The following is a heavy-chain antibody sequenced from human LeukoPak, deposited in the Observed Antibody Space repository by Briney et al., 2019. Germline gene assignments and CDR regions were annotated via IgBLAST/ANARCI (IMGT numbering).Heavy chain of an antibody. CDR3: AKARVLRVYYGSGNLDY. CDR2: ISGSDGST. V-gene: IGHV3-23*01. CDR1: GFTFSSYA. D-gene: IGHD3-10*01. Sequence: GGSLRLSCAASGFTFSSYAMSWVRQAPGKGLEWVSAISGSDGSTYYADSVKGRFTISRDNSKNTLYLQMNSLRAEDTAVYYCAKARVLRVYYGSGNLDYWGQGTLVTVSS. J-gene: IGHJ4*02.